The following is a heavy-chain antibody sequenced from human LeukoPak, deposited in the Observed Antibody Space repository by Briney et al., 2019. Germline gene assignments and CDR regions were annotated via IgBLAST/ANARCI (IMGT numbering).Heavy chain of an antibody. Sequence: GGSLRLSCAASEFTFVRYAMNWVRQAPGKGLEWVSYISSSSFKIGYADSVKGRFTISRDNSKNSLYLQMDSLRVEDTAVYYCVRDPSYGSSWYYYMDVWGEGTTVTVSS. CDR2: ISSSSFKI. CDR3: VRDPSYGSSWYYYMDV. D-gene: IGHD6-13*01. V-gene: IGHV3-48*04. J-gene: IGHJ6*03. CDR1: EFTFVRYA.